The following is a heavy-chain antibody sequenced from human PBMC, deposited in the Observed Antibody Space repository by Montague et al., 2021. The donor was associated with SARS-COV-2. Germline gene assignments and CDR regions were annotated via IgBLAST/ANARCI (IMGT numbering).Heavy chain of an antibody. J-gene: IGHJ6*03. Sequence: CAISGDSVPSNSAAWNWIRQSPSRGLEWLGRTYYRSKWYNDYAVSVKSRITINPDTSKNQFSLQLNSVTPEDTTVYYCARDLKPPGDILTGYLPYYYMDVWGKGTTVTVSS. V-gene: IGHV6-1*01. CDR1: GDSVPSNSAA. CDR3: ARDLKPPGDILTGYLPYYYMDV. CDR2: TYYRSKWYN. D-gene: IGHD3-9*01.